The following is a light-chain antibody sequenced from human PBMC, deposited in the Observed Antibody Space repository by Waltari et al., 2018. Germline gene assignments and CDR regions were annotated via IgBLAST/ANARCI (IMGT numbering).Light chain of an antibody. Sequence: EKVMTQSPATLSLSPGERATLSCRASQSVSKYLAWYQQKPGQAPRLLIYGVSSRATGIPDRFSGSGSGTDFTLTISRLEPEDVGVYYCLQRSEWPLTFGGGTKVEIK. J-gene: IGKJ4*01. CDR2: GVS. CDR3: LQRSEWPLT. CDR1: QSVSKY. V-gene: IGKV3D-20*02.